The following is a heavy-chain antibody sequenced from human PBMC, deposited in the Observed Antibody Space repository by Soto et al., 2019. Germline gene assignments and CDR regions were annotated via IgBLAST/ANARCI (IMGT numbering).Heavy chain of an antibody. J-gene: IGHJ6*02. CDR1: GYTFTGYY. CDR2: INPNSGGT. Sequence: ASVKVSCKASGYTFTGYYMHWVRQAPGQGLEWMGWINPNSGGTNYAQKFQGWVTMTRDTSISTAYMELSRLRSDDTAVYYCARANVQLWPYYYYYGMDVWGQGTTVTVSS. V-gene: IGHV1-2*04. CDR3: ARANVQLWPYYYYYGMDV. D-gene: IGHD5-18*01.